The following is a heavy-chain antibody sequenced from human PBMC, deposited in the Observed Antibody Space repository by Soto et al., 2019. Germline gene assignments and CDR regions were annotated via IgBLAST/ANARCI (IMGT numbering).Heavy chain of an antibody. CDR3: ARIAVAGFDY. CDR2: IYYSGST. J-gene: IGHJ4*02. D-gene: IGHD6-19*01. Sequence: SETLSLTCTVSGGSISSYYWSWIRQPPGKGLEWIGYIYYSGSTNYNPSLKSRVTISVDTSKNQFSLKLSSVTAADTAVYYCARIAVAGFDYWGQGTLVTVSS. V-gene: IGHV4-59*01. CDR1: GGSISSYY.